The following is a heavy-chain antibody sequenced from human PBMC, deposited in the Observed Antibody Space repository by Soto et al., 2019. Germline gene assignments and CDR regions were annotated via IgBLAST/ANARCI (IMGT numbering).Heavy chain of an antibody. J-gene: IGHJ6*02. CDR1: GYTFTGYY. V-gene: IGHV1-2*04. CDR3: ARDVSPHLSRYYYYYGMDV. Sequence: ASVKVSCKASGYTFTGYYMHWVRQAPGQGLEWMGWINPNSGGTNYAQKFQGWVTMTRDTSISTAYMELSRLRSDDTAVYYCARDVSPHLSRYYYYYGMDVWGQGTTVTVSS. CDR2: INPNSGGT.